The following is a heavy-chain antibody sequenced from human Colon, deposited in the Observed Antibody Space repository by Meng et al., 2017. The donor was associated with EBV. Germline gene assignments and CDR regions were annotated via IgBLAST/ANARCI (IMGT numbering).Heavy chain of an antibody. CDR3: ARYRLQNDYGDQLYYFDY. Sequence: QVQLQESGPGLVKPSXXXXXXCXVPXGSISSSGYYWSWIRQPPGKGLEWIGYSYYSGSTYYNPSLKSRVTISVDTSNNQFSLKVTSVTAADTAVYYCARYRLQNDYGDQLYYFDYLGQGSLVTVSS. CDR1: XGSISSSGYY. V-gene: IGHV4-30-4*01. CDR2: SYYSGST. D-gene: IGHD4-17*01. J-gene: IGHJ4*02.